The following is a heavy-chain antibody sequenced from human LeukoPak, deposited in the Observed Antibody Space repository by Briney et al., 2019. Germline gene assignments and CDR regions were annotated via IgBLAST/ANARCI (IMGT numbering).Heavy chain of an antibody. V-gene: IGHV1-69-2*01. Sequence: GASVKVSCKASGYTFTDYYMHWVQQAPGKGLEWMGRVDPEDGETIYAEKFQGRVTITADTSTDTAYMELSSLRSEDTAVYYCATEEQLESAFDIWGQGTMVTVSS. CDR2: VDPEDGET. J-gene: IGHJ3*02. CDR3: ATEEQLESAFDI. CDR1: GYTFTDYY. D-gene: IGHD6-6*01.